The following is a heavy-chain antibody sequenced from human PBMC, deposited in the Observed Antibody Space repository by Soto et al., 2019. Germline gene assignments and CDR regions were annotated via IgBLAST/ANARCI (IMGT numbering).Heavy chain of an antibody. CDR1: GFTFSNYG. CDR3: AKGFVDVITEYFDY. Sequence: AGGSLRLSCAASGFTFSNYGMHWVRQAPGKGLEWVAVVSSDGSNKYYADSVKGRFTVSRDNSKNTLYLQMNSLRADDTAVYSCAKGFVDVITEYFDYWGQGTLVTVSS. J-gene: IGHJ4*02. D-gene: IGHD3-22*01. CDR2: VSSDGSNK. V-gene: IGHV3-30*18.